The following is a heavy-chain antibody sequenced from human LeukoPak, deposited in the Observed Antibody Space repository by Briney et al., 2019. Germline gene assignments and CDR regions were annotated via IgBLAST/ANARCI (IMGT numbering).Heavy chain of an antibody. CDR2: IYYSGST. V-gene: IGHV4-39*01. Sequence: SETLSLTCTVSGGSISSSSYYWGWIRQPPGKGLEWIGSIYYSGSTYYNPSLKSRVTISADTSKNQFSLKVRSVTAADTAVYYCASHYYGMDVWGQGTTVTVS. CDR3: ASHYYGMDV. CDR1: GGSISSSSYY. J-gene: IGHJ6*02.